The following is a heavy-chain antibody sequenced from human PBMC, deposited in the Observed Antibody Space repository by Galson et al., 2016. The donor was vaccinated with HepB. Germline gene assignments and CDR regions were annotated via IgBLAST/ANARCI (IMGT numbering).Heavy chain of an antibody. CDR3: TRVYTSSFDS. CDR1: GFTFSDSA. CDR2: IRSRANAHAT. J-gene: IGHJ4*02. Sequence: SLRLSCADSGFTFSDSAIHWVRQASGKGLEWVGRIRSRANAHATAYAASLEGRFTVSRHDSNNTAYLYMNSLRAEDTAISYCTRVYTSSFDSWGQGTLVTVSS. D-gene: IGHD6-6*01. V-gene: IGHV3-73*01.